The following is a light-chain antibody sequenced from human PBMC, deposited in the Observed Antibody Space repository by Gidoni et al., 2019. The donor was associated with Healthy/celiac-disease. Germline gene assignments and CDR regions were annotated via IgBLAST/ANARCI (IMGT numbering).Light chain of an antibody. CDR3: KQYDNLPIT. CDR1: QDISNY. Sequence: DIQMTQSPSSLSASVGDRVTITCQASQDISNYLNWYQQKPGKAPKLLIYDASNLETGVPSRFSGSGSGTDCTLTISSLQPEDIATYYCKQYDNLPITFGQGTRLEIK. V-gene: IGKV1-33*01. J-gene: IGKJ5*01. CDR2: DAS.